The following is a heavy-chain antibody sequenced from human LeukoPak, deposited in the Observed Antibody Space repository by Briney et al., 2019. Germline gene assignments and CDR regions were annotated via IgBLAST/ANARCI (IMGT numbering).Heavy chain of an antibody. Sequence: PSETLSLTCTVSGGSVSSYYWSWIRQPPGKGLEWIGNIYHSENTNYNPSLKSRVTISIDTSKNQFSLKLSPVTAADTAVYYCAGSTVPAFDYWGQGTPVTVSS. D-gene: IGHD4-17*01. CDR3: AGSTVPAFDY. J-gene: IGHJ4*02. CDR2: IYHSENT. CDR1: GGSVSSYY. V-gene: IGHV4-59*02.